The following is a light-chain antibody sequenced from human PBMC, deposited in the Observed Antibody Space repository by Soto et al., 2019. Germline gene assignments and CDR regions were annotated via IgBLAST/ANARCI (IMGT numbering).Light chain of an antibody. CDR2: AAS. CDR1: EDISTF. CDR3: QHYNGYPQT. J-gene: IGKJ5*01. Sequence: DIQMTQSPSSLSASVGYSVTITCRATEDISTFLAWFQQKPGKPPKSLIYAASRLQSGVPSRFSGSGSATDFTLAISSLQPEDFGTYYCQHYNGYPQTFGQGTRLEIK. V-gene: IGKV1-16*01.